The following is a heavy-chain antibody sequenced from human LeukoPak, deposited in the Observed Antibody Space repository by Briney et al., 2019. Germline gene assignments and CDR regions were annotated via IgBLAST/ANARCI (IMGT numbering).Heavy chain of an antibody. J-gene: IGHJ6*03. CDR1: GFTFSSYG. D-gene: IGHD5-12*01. Sequence: GGSLRLSCAASGFTFSSYGMSWVRQAPGKGLEWVSAISGSGGSTYYADSVKGRFTISRDNSKNTLYLQMGSLRAEDMAVYYCARAAVIDSGYDYPLGSFRDYYYYMDVWGKGTTVTVSS. CDR3: ARAAVIDSGYDYPLGSFRDYYYYMDV. V-gene: IGHV3-23*01. CDR2: ISGSGGST.